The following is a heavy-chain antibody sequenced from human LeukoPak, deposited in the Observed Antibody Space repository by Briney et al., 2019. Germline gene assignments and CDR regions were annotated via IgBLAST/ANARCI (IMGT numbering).Heavy chain of an antibody. CDR1: GYSFTTYW. V-gene: IGHV5-51*01. D-gene: IGHD6-19*01. CDR2: IYPGDSDT. J-gene: IGHJ4*02. CDR3: ARTGYTSGWYVGSFDY. Sequence: GESLKISCKASGYSFTTYWIGWVRQMPGKGLEWMGIIYPGDSDTKYSPSFQGQVTISADKSVSTAYLQWSSLKASDTAMYYCARTGYTSGWYVGSFDYWGQGTLVTVS.